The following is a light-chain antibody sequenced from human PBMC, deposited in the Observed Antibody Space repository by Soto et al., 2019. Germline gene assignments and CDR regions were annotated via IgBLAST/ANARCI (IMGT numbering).Light chain of an antibody. V-gene: IGKV1-27*01. CDR2: AAS. CDR1: QDISNY. CDR3: QTYNSAPQT. Sequence: DIQMTQSPSSLSASVGDRVTITCRASQDISNYLAWYQQKPGKVPKLLIYAASTLQSGVPSRFSGSGSGTDFTLTISSLQPEDVATYYCQTYNSAPQTFGQGTKVEIK. J-gene: IGKJ1*01.